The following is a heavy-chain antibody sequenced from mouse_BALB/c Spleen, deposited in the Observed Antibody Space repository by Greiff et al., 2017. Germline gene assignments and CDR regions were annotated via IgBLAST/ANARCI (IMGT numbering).Heavy chain of an antibody. V-gene: IGHV1-82*01. Sequence: QVQLQQSGPELVKPGASVKISCKASGYAFSSSWMNWVKQRPGQGLEWIGRIYPGDGDTNYNGKFKGKATLTADKSSSTAYMQLSSLTSVDSAVYFCARWLREAMDYWGQGTSVTFSS. CDR2: IYPGDGDT. CDR1: GYAFSSSW. J-gene: IGHJ4*01. CDR3: ARWLREAMDY. D-gene: IGHD2-2*01.